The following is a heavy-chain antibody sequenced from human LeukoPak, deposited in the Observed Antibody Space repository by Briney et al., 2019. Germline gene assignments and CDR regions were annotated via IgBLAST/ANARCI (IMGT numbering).Heavy chain of an antibody. V-gene: IGHV4-59*08. CDR1: GGSISSYY. CDR2: IYYSGST. J-gene: IGHJ3*02. CDR3: ARHVLGIFGVVKKGAFDI. Sequence: SETLSLTCTVSGGSISSYYWSWIRQPPGKGLEWIGYIYYSGSTNYNPSLKSRVTISVDTSKNQFSLKLSSVTAADTAVYYCARHVLGIFGVVKKGAFDIWGQGTMVTVSS. D-gene: IGHD3-3*01.